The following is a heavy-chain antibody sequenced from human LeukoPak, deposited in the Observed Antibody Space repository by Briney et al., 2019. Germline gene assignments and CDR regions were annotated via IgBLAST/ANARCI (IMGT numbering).Heavy chain of an antibody. CDR1: GGSISSRTYY. Sequence: PSETLSLTCTVSGGSISSRTYYWSWIRQPPGKALEWIGEINHSGSTNYNPSLKSRVTISVDTSKNQFSQKLSSVTAADTAVYYCARGLVSTYGDPGYYYYYGMDVWGQGTTVTVSS. V-gene: IGHV4-39*07. D-gene: IGHD4-17*01. CDR3: ARGLVSTYGDPGYYYYYGMDV. J-gene: IGHJ6*02. CDR2: INHSGST.